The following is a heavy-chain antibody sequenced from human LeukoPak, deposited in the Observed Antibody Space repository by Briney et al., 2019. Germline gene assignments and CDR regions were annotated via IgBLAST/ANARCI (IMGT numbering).Heavy chain of an antibody. CDR2: ISPSGVTS. Sequence: GGSLRLSCAASGFTFSSYAMNWVRQAPGKGLEWVSTISPSGVTSYYADSVKGRFTISRDNSKTTLYLQMSSLRGEDTAVYYCARAAYMSSPDYWGQGTLVTVSS. D-gene: IGHD6-6*01. CDR3: ARAAYMSSPDY. CDR1: GFTFSSYA. J-gene: IGHJ4*02. V-gene: IGHV3-23*01.